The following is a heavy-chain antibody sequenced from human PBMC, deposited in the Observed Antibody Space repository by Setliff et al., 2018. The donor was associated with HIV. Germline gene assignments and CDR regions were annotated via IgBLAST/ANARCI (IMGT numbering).Heavy chain of an antibody. Sequence: SETLSLTCTVSGDSIGTYYWSWIRQPPGKGLEWIGHIYNSESTKYNPSLKGRVTLSVDTSKNQLSLKLSSVTAADTAVYYCARGRSRYYYDGSGYYVDYWGQGTLVTVSS. CDR2: IYNSEST. J-gene: IGHJ4*02. CDR3: ARGRSRYYYDGSGYYVDY. D-gene: IGHD3-22*01. CDR1: GDSIGTYY. V-gene: IGHV4-59*01.